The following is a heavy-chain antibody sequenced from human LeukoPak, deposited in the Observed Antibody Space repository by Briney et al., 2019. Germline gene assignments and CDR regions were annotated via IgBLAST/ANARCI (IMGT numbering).Heavy chain of an antibody. V-gene: IGHV4-34*01. CDR1: GGSFSGYY. J-gene: IGHJ5*02. CDR2: INHSGST. Sequence: SETLSLTCAVYGGSFSGYYWSWIRQPPGKGLEWIGEINHSGSTNYNPSLKSRVTISVDTSKNQFSLKLSSVTAADTAVYYCAREWGRIVVVPAAMPWFDPWGQGTLVTVSS. D-gene: IGHD2-2*01. CDR3: AREWGRIVVVPAAMPWFDP.